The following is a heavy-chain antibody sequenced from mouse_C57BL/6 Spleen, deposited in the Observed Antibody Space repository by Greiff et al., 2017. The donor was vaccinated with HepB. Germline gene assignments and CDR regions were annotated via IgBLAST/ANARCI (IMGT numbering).Heavy chain of an antibody. V-gene: IGHV1-69*01. CDR2: IDPSDSYT. CDR1: GYTFTSYW. J-gene: IGHJ2*01. Sequence: QVQLKQPGAELVMPGASVKLSCKASGYTFTSYWMHWVKQRPGQGLEWIGEIDPSDSYTNYNQKFKGKSTLTVDKSSSTAYMQLSSLTSEDSAVYYCARAGRPDYWGQGTTLTVSS. CDR3: ARAGRPDY. D-gene: IGHD2-12*01.